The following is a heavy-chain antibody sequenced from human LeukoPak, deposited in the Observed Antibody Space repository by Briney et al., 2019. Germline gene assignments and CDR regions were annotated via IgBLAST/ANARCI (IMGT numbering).Heavy chain of an antibody. D-gene: IGHD3-16*01. CDR1: GGFISSGGYY. CDR2: IYYSGST. V-gene: IGHV4-31*03. Sequence: SQTLSLTCTVSGGFISSGGYYWSWIRQHPGKGLEWIGYIYYSGSTYYNPSLKSRVTISVDTSKNQFSLKLSSVTAADTAVYYCARVVYDYVWGSYSFDYWGQGTLVTVSS. CDR3: ARVVYDYVWGSYSFDY. J-gene: IGHJ4*02.